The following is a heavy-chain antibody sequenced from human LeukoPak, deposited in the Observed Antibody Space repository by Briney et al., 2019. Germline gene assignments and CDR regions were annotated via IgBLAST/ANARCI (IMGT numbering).Heavy chain of an antibody. D-gene: IGHD1-26*01. Sequence: PGGSLRLSCAASGFNFSIYSMNWVRQAPGKGLEWVSYITRSSTTIYYADSVKGRFTISRDNAKNSLYLQMNSLRAEDTAVYYCALWGSFAFDIWGQGTMVTVSS. CDR3: ALWGSFAFDI. J-gene: IGHJ3*02. CDR2: ITRSSTTI. CDR1: GFNFSIYS. V-gene: IGHV3-48*01.